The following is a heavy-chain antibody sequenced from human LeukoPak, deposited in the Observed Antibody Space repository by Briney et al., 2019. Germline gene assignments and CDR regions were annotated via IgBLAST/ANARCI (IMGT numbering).Heavy chain of an antibody. Sequence: ASVKVSCKASGYTFTSYYMHWVRQAPGQGLEWMGIINPSGGSTSYAQKFQGRVTMTRDTSTSTVYMELSSLRSEDTAVYYCARDCPTRNPNTYFGYSSSWYEICAMDVWGQGTTVTVSS. CDR3: ARDCPTRNPNTYFGYSSSWYEICAMDV. D-gene: IGHD6-13*01. J-gene: IGHJ6*02. V-gene: IGHV1-46*01. CDR1: GYTFTSYY. CDR2: INPSGGST.